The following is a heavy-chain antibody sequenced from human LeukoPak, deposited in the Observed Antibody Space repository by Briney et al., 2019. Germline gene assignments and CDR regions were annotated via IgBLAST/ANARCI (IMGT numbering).Heavy chain of an antibody. CDR2: IYTSGST. CDR1: GGSISSYY. Sequence: SETLSLTCTVSGGSISSYYWGWIRQPAGKGLEWIGRIYTSGSTNYNPSLKSRVTISVDTSKNQFSLKLSSVTAADTAVYYCARGPRIAIAAAMATWFDPWGQGTLVTVSS. V-gene: IGHV4-4*07. D-gene: IGHD6-13*01. J-gene: IGHJ5*02. CDR3: ARGPRIAIAAAMATWFDP.